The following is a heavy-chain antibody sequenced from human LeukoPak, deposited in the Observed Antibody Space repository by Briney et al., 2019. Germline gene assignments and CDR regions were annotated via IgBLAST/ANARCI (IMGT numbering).Heavy chain of an antibody. CDR3: ARARSSLNGLNAFDI. V-gene: IGHV4-39*07. D-gene: IGHD6-6*01. CDR2: IYYSGST. Sequence: SETLSLTCTVSGGSISSSSYYWGWIRQPPGKGLEWIGSIYYSGSTYYNPSLKSRVTISVDTSKNQFSLKLSSVTAADTAVYYCARARSSLNGLNAFDIWGQGTMVTVSS. J-gene: IGHJ3*02. CDR1: GGSISSSSYY.